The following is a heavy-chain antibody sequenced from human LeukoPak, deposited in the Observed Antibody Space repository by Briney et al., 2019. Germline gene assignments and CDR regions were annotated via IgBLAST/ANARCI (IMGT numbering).Heavy chain of an antibody. J-gene: IGHJ4*02. CDR1: GFTFSSYA. V-gene: IGHV3-23*01. Sequence: GGSLRLSCAASGFTFSSYAMSWVRQAPGKGLEWVSAISGSGGSTYYADPVKGRFTISRDNSKNTLYLQMNSLRAEDTAVYYCAKSGRGGGSWYFDYWGQGTLVTVSS. CDR3: AKSGRGGGSWYFDY. D-gene: IGHD6-13*01. CDR2: ISGSGGST.